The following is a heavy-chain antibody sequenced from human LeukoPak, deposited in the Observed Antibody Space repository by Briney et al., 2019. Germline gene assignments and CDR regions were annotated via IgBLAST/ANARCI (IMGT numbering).Heavy chain of an antibody. CDR3: AREPTDYDSSGKYDY. Sequence: GASVKVSCKASGYTFTSYDINWVPQATGQGLEWMGWMNPNSGNTGYAQKFQGRVTMTRNTSICTAYMELSSLRSEDTAVYYCAREPTDYDSSGKYDYWGQGTLVTVSS. D-gene: IGHD3-22*01. CDR1: GYTFTSYD. CDR2: MNPNSGNT. V-gene: IGHV1-8*01. J-gene: IGHJ4*02.